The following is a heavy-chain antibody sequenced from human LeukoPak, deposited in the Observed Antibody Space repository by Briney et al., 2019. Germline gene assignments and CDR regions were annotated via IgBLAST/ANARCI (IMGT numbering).Heavy chain of an antibody. CDR1: GGSISSYY. CDR2: IYYSGST. D-gene: IGHD6-13*01. V-gene: IGHV4-59*01. Sequence: SETLSLTCTVSGGSISSYYWSWIRQPPGKGLEWIGYIYYSGSTNYNPSLKSRVTISVDTSKNQFSLKLSSVTAADTAVYYCARGGHYSSSWYGDFDYWGQGTLVTVSS. J-gene: IGHJ4*02. CDR3: ARGGHYSSSWYGDFDY.